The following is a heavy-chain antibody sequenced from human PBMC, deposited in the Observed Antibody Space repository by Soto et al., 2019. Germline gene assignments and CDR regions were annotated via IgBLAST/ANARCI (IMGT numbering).Heavy chain of an antibody. CDR3: AKSLSAVYYYGMDV. V-gene: IGHV3-23*01. D-gene: IGHD3-16*02. CDR1: GFTFSSYA. J-gene: IGHJ6*02. Sequence: GGSLRLSCAASGFTFSSYAMSWVRQAPGEGLEWVSAISGSGGSTYYADSVKGRFTISRDNSKNTLYLQMNSLRAEDTAVYYCAKSLSAVYYYGMDVWGQGTTVTVSS. CDR2: ISGSGGST.